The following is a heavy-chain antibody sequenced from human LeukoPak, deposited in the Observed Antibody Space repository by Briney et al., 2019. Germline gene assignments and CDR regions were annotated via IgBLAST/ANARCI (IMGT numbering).Heavy chain of an antibody. CDR3: AREAYDSSGYPVGFDY. CDR1: GGSISSYY. CDR2: IYYSGST. J-gene: IGHJ4*02. Sequence: SETLSLTCTVSGGSISSYYWSWIRQPPGKGLEWIGYIYYSGSTNYNPSLKSRVPISVDTSKKQFSLKLSSVTAADTAAYYCAREAYDSSGYPVGFDYWGQGTLVTVSS. D-gene: IGHD3-22*01. V-gene: IGHV4-59*01.